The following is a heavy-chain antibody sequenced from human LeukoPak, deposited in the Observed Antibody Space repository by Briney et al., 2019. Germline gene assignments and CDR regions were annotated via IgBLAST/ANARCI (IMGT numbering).Heavy chain of an antibody. V-gene: IGHV4-61*02. D-gene: IGHD3-9*01. CDR2: IYTSGST. J-gene: IGHJ4*02. CDR3: ARDRYDILTGYYPFDY. CDR1: GGSISSGSYY. Sequence: SETLSLTCTVSGGSISSGSYYWSWIRQPAGKGLEWIGRIYTSGSTNYNPSLKSRVTISVDTSKNQFSQKLSSVTAADTAVYYCARDRYDILTGYYPFDYWGQGTLVTVSS.